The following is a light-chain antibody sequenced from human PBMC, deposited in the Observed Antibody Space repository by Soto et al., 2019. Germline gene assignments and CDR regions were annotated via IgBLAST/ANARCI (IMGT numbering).Light chain of an antibody. Sequence: EIVMTQSPATLSVSPGERATLSCRASQSFSNNYLAWYQQKPGQAPRLLIYGASSRAAGIPVRFSGSGSGTEFTLTISSLQSDDFAVYYCQHYNNWPRTFGGGTRVEIK. V-gene: IGKV3D-15*01. CDR3: QHYNNWPRT. J-gene: IGKJ4*01. CDR1: QSFSNN. CDR2: GAS.